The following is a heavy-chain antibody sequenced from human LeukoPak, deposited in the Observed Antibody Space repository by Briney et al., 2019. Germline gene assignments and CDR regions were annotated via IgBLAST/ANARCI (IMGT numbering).Heavy chain of an antibody. J-gene: IGHJ4*02. Sequence: GGSLRLSCAVSGFTFSSYWMHWVRQAPGKGLVWVSRISSDGSGTSYADSVKGRFTISRDNAKSTLYLQMNSLRAEDTGVYYCARANHPTYYDSSGYYQDYWGQGTLVTVSS. D-gene: IGHD3-22*01. CDR1: GFTFSSYW. CDR2: ISSDGSGT. V-gene: IGHV3-74*01. CDR3: ARANHPTYYDSSGYYQDY.